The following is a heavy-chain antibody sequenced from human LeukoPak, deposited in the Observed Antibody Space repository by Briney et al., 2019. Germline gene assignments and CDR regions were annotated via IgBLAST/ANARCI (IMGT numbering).Heavy chain of an antibody. CDR3: ASHKGRDY. CDR1: GFTFSSYS. J-gene: IGHJ4*02. Sequence: GGSLRLSCAASGFTFSSYSMNWVRQAPGKGLEWVSSISSSSSYIYYADSVKGRFTISRDNAKNSLYLQMNSPRADDTAVYYCASHKGRDYWGQGTLVTVSS. V-gene: IGHV3-21*01. CDR2: ISSSSSYI.